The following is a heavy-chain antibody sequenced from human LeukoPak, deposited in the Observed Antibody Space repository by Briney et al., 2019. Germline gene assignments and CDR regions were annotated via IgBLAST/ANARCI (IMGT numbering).Heavy chain of an antibody. Sequence: SETLSLTCTVSGGSISGYYWTWIRQPPGKGLEWLVYIYYSGSTNYNPSLKSRVTISLDTSQNQSSLNLSSVTAADTAVYYCARKGGYTYGYDYWGQGALVTVSS. CDR1: GGSISGYY. V-gene: IGHV4-59*01. CDR3: ARKGGYTYGYDY. J-gene: IGHJ4*02. CDR2: IYYSGST. D-gene: IGHD5-18*01.